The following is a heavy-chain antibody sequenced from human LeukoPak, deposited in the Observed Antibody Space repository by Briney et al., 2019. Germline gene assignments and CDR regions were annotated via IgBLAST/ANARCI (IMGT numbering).Heavy chain of an antibody. CDR3: ARDIRSMITFGGVIVPNWFDP. D-gene: IGHD3-16*02. Sequence: GGSLRLSCAASGFTFTSYWMSWVRQAPGKGLEWVANIKQDGSEKYYVDSVKGRFTISRDNAKNSLYLQMNSLRAEDTAVYYCARDIRSMITFGGVIVPNWFDPWGQGTLVTVSS. J-gene: IGHJ5*02. CDR1: GFTFTSYW. CDR2: IKQDGSEK. V-gene: IGHV3-7*01.